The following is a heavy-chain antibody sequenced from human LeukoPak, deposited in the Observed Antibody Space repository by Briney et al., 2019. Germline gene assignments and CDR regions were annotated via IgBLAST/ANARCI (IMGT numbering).Heavy chain of an antibody. CDR1: GFTFSSYG. CDR2: IRYDGSNK. V-gene: IGHV3-30*02. CDR3: AKVSVGCCSSTSCYFDY. Sequence: PGGSLRLSCAASGFTFSSYGMHWVRQAPGKGLEWVAFIRYDGSNKYYADSVKGRFTISRDNSKNTLYLQMNSLRAEDTAVYYWAKVSVGCCSSTSCYFDYGGQGTLVTVSS. J-gene: IGHJ4*02. D-gene: IGHD2-2*01.